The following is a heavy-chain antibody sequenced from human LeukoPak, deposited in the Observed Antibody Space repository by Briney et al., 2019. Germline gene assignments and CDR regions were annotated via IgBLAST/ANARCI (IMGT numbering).Heavy chain of an antibody. CDR3: AKDQGVVGSYDY. V-gene: IGHV3-30*02. Sequence: PGGSLRLSRAASGFTFSTFGMNWVRQAPDKGLEWVAFIQYDDSIEYYADSVKGRSTISRDNSKNTLYLQMNSLRGDDTAVYYCAKDQGVVGSYDYWGHGTLVTVSS. J-gene: IGHJ4*01. CDR1: GFTFSTFG. D-gene: IGHD3-10*01. CDR2: IQYDDSIE.